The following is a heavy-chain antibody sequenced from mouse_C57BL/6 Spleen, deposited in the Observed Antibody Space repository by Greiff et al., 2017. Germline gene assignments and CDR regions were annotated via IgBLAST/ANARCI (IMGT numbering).Heavy chain of an antibody. CDR1: GFTFSDYG. Sequence: EVMLVEPGGGLVKPGGSLKLSCAASGFTFSDYGMHWVRQAPEKGLEWVAYISSGSSTIYYADTVKGRFTISRDNAKNTLFLQMTSLRSEDTAMYYCARQGKGAMDYWGQGTSVTVSS. CDR3: ARQGKGAMDY. J-gene: IGHJ4*01. CDR2: ISSGSSTI. V-gene: IGHV5-17*01.